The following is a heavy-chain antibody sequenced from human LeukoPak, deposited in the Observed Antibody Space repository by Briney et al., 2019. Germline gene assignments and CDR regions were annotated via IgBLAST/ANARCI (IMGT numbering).Heavy chain of an antibody. Sequence: ASVKVSCKASGYTFTGYYMHWVRQAPGQGLEWTGWINPNSGGTNYAQKFQGRVTMTRDTSISTAYMKLSRLRSDDTAVYYCARGMLVSVPGPLSYWGQGTLVTVSS. D-gene: IGHD6-6*01. CDR1: GYTFTGYY. CDR3: ARGMLVSVPGPLSY. V-gene: IGHV1-2*02. CDR2: INPNSGGT. J-gene: IGHJ4*02.